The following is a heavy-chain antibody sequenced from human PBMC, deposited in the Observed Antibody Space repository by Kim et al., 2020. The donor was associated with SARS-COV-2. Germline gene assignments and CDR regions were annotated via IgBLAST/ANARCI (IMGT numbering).Heavy chain of an antibody. D-gene: IGHD5-18*01. Sequence: FNDYAVSVKSRITINPDTSKNQFSLQLNSVTPEDTAVYYCARNNYGRFDYWGQGILVTVSS. J-gene: IGHJ4*02. V-gene: IGHV6-1*01. CDR2: FN. CDR3: ARNNYGRFDY.